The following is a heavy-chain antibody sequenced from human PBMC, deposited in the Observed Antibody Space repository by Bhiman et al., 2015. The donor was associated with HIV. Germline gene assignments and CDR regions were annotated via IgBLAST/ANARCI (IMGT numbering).Heavy chain of an antibody. CDR1: GFTFSTFS. D-gene: IGHD5-18*01. CDR2: ISSTSTNI. Sequence: EVQLVESGGGLVKPGGSLRLSCAASGFTFSTFSMNWVRQAPGKGLEWVSLISSTSTNIFYADSVKGRFAVSRDNAKNSLYLQMNSLRAEDTAVYYCARGYTYSNRLLGFDYWGQGILVTVSS. CDR3: ARGYTYSNRLLGFDY. V-gene: IGHV3-21*01. J-gene: IGHJ4*02.